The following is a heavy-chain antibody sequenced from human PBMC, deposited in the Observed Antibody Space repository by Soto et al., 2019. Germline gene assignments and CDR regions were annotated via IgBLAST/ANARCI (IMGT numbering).Heavy chain of an antibody. CDR3: AREWSGAGRDALDI. Sequence: QVQLVQSGPEVKKPGASVKVSCKASGFSLRNYVITWVRQAPGEGLEWMGWISDYNGNTNYAQKLEGRVTMTTDTSTSTAYMELRSLRSDDTAIYFCAREWSGAGRDALDIWGQGTVVTVSS. CDR1: GFSLRNYV. J-gene: IGHJ3*02. CDR2: ISDYNGNT. V-gene: IGHV1-18*01. D-gene: IGHD6-19*01.